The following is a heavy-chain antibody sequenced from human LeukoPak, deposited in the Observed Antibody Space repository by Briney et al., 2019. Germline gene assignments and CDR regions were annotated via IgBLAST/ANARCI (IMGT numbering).Heavy chain of an antibody. CDR2: ISAYNGNT. Sequence: ASVKVSCKASGYTFTSYGISWVRQAPGQGLEWMGWISAYNGNTNYAQKLQGRVTMTTDTSTSTAYMELRSLRSDDTAVYYCARDGSSSWNPGHWFDPWGQGTLVTVSS. J-gene: IGHJ5*02. V-gene: IGHV1-18*01. CDR3: ARDGSSSWNPGHWFDP. D-gene: IGHD6-13*01. CDR1: GYTFTSYG.